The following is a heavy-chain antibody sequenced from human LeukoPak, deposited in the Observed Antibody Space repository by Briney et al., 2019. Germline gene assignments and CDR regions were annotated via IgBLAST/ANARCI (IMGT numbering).Heavy chain of an antibody. V-gene: IGHV3-23*01. J-gene: IGHJ1*01. CDR2: ISGSGGST. CDR1: GFTFSSYA. Sequence: GGSLRLSCAASGFTFSSYAMSWVRQAPGKGLEWVSAISGSGGSTYYADSVKGRFTISGDNSKNTLYLQMNSLRAEDTAVYYCAKEGATVTTPIAEYFQHWGQGTLVTVSS. D-gene: IGHD4-17*01. CDR3: AKEGATVTTPIAEYFQH.